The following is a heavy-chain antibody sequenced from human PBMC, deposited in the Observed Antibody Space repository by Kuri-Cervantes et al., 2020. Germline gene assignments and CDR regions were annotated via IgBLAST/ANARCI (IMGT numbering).Heavy chain of an antibody. CDR3: SRDSRDGYNFWYFDL. V-gene: IGHV4-59*01. CDR2: IYYSGST. CDR1: GGSISSYY. J-gene: IGHJ2*01. D-gene: IGHD5-24*01. Sequence: GSLRLSCTVSGGSISSYYWCWIRQPPGKGLEWIGYIYYSGSTNYNPSLKSRVTISVDTSKNQFSLKLSSATAADTAVYYCSRDSRDGYNFWYFDLWGRGTLVTVSS.